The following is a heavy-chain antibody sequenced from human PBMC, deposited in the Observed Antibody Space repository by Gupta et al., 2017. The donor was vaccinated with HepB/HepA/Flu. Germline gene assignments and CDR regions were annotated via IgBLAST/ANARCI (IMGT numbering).Heavy chain of an antibody. CDR3: SAERAAFDP. Sequence: EVQMVESGAGLEQLGGARRLSGAASGFTFRNYNLNWVGQAPGKGLEWVSYIRASGGPILYADSVKGRFTISRDNVQNSLYLHMHSLRDDDTAVYYCSAERAAFDPWGQGTRVTVSA. V-gene: IGHV3-48*02. CDR2: IRASGGPI. D-gene: IGHD5-24*01. CDR1: GFTFRNYN. J-gene: IGHJ5*02.